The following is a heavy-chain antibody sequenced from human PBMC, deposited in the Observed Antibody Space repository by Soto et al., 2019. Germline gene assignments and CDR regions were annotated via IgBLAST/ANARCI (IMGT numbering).Heavy chain of an antibody. J-gene: IGHJ6*03. V-gene: IGHV4-59*01. CDR1: GGSISSYY. CDR3: ARAPTIFGVFYYYYMDV. CDR2: IYYSGST. D-gene: IGHD3-3*01. Sequence: SETLSLTCTVSGGSISSYYWSWIRQPPGKGLEWIGYIYYSGSTNYNPSLKSRVTISVDTSKNQFSLKLSSVTAADTAVYYCARAPTIFGVFYYYYMDVWGKGTTVTVSS.